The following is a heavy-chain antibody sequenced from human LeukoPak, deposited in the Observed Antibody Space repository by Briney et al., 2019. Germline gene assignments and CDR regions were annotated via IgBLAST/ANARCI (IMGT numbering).Heavy chain of an antibody. D-gene: IGHD3-22*01. CDR2: INHSGST. V-gene: IGHV4-34*01. CDR3: ARGGRYYDSSGTGLDP. J-gene: IGHJ5*02. Sequence: GSLRLSCAASGFTVSSNYMSWIRQPPGKGLEWIGEINHSGSTNYNPSLKSRVTISVDTSKNQFSLKLSSVTAADTAVYYCARGGRYYDSSGTGLDPWGQGTLVTVSS. CDR1: GFTVSSNY.